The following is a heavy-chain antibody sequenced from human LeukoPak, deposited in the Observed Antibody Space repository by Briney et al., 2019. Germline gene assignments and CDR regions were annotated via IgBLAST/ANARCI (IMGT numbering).Heavy chain of an antibody. Sequence: SETLSLTCTVSGGSISSYYWSWIRQPPGKGLEWIGYFFYSGSTHYNPSLKSRVTMSVDKSKNQFSLKLSSVTAADAAVYYCARVPSGYSSSWYAYWGQGTLVTVSS. CDR3: ARVPSGYSSSWYAY. J-gene: IGHJ4*02. V-gene: IGHV4-59*12. CDR1: GGSISSYY. D-gene: IGHD6-13*01. CDR2: FFYSGST.